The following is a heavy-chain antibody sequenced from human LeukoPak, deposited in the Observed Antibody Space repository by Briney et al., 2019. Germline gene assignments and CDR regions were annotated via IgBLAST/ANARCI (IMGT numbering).Heavy chain of an antibody. J-gene: IGHJ3*02. CDR3: ARGGLYSSSWHDAFDI. V-gene: IGHV3-30*03. CDR1: GFTFSSYG. D-gene: IGHD6-13*01. CDR2: ISYDGSNK. Sequence: GGSLRLSCAASGFTFSSYGMHWVRQAPGKGLEWVAVISYDGSNKYYADSVKGRFTISRDNSKNTLYLQMNSLRAEDTAVYYCARGGLYSSSWHDAFDIWGQGTMVTVSS.